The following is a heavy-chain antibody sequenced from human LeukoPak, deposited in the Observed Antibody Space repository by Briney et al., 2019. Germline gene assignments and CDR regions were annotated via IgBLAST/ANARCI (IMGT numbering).Heavy chain of an antibody. Sequence: GESLKIPCKGSGYSFTSYWIGWVRPMPGKGLEWMGIIYPGDSDTRYSLSFQGQVTISADKSISTAYLQWSSLKASDTAMYYCARLGYSGYDTDAFDIWGQGTMVTVSS. CDR3: ARLGYSGYDTDAFDI. D-gene: IGHD5-12*01. CDR2: IYPGDSDT. V-gene: IGHV5-51*01. CDR1: GYSFTSYW. J-gene: IGHJ3*02.